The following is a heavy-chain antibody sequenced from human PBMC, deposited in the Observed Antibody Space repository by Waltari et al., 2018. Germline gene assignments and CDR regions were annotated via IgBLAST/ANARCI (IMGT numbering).Heavy chain of an antibody. CDR2: VQSSGRT. J-gene: IGHJ3*02. D-gene: IGHD1-7*01. CDR3: ARALWRVGTRGDFFDI. CDR1: GDPTGTNY. Sequence: QVQLRESGPGRVKSSETLSLTCSVSGDPTGTNYWRWIRQSPGKGLEWIGYVQSSGRTDYNPSFRGRVTMSADASKNQFSLTLKSLTAADTATYFCARALWRVGTRGDFFDIWGRGTTVTVS. V-gene: IGHV4-59*01.